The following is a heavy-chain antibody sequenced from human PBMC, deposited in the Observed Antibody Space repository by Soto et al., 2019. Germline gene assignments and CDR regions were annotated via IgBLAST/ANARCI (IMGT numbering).Heavy chain of an antibody. CDR3: ARDPTYFYDSSGYYDY. D-gene: IGHD3-22*01. CDR1: VFTFSSYW. V-gene: IGHV3-74*01. Sequence: EVQLVESGGGLVQPGGSLRLSCAASVFTFSSYWMHWVRQAPGKGLVWVSRINSDGSSTSYADSVKGRFTISRDNAKNTLYLQMNSLRAEDTAVYYCARDPTYFYDSSGYYDYWGQGTLVTVSS. J-gene: IGHJ4*02. CDR2: INSDGSST.